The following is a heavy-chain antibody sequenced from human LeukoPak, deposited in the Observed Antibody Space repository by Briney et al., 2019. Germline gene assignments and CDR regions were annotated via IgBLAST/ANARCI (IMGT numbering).Heavy chain of an antibody. J-gene: IGHJ3*02. D-gene: IGHD4-17*01. CDR2: ISYDGSNK. CDR3: ALTTVTTGAFDI. Sequence: PGGPLRLSCAASGFTFSSYAMHRVRQAPGKGLEWVAVISYDGSNKYYADSVKGRFTISRDNSKNTLYLQMNSLRAEDTAVYYCALTTVTTGAFDIWGQGTMVTVSS. V-gene: IGHV3-30*04. CDR1: GFTFSSYA.